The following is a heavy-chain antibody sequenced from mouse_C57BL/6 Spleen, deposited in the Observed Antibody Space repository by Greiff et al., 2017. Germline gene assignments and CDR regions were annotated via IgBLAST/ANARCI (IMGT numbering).Heavy chain of an antibody. D-gene: IGHD1-1*01. CDR2: IYPGDGDT. CDR3: ASSFTTVVARYFDV. CDR1: GYAFSSYW. V-gene: IGHV1-80*01. J-gene: IGHJ1*03. Sequence: VQLQQSGAELVKPGASVKISCKASGYAFSSYWMNWVKQRPGKGLEWIGQIYPGDGDTNYNGKFKGKATLTADKSSSTAYMQLSSLTSEDSAVYFCASSFTTVVARYFDVWGTGTTVTVSS.